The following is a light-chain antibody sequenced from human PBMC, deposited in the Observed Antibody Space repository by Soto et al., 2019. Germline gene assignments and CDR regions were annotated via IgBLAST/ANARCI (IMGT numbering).Light chain of an antibody. CDR1: QNIGSW. CDR3: QQYNRYSGT. CDR2: VAS. V-gene: IGKV1-5*01. J-gene: IGKJ5*01. Sequence: DIQMTQSPSTLSASVGDRVTITCRASQNIGSWLAWYQQKPGKAPKVLIYVASSLERGVPSRFSGSGSGTEFTLTISSLQPDDFATYYCQQYNRYSGTFGQGTRLEIK.